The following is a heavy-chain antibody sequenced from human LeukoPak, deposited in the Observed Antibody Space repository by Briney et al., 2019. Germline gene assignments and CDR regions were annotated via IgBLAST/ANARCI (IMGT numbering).Heavy chain of an antibody. D-gene: IGHD5-18*01. J-gene: IGHJ6*03. CDR2: IIPIFGTA. CDR1: GYTFTSYG. V-gene: IGHV1-69*13. CDR3: ARDAAAGNPTYSSFATNYYYYMDV. Sequence: GASVKVSFKASGYTFTSYGISWVRQAPGQGLEWMGGIIPIFGTANYAQKFQGRVTITADESTSTAYMELSSLRSEDTAVYYCARDAAAGNPTYSSFATNYYYYMDVWGKGTTVTISS.